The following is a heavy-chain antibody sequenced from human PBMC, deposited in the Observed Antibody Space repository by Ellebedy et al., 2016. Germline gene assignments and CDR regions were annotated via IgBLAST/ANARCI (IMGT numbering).Heavy chain of an antibody. V-gene: IGHV4-34*01. CDR3: ARAAAGKTDAFDI. CDR1: GGSFSGYY. D-gene: IGHD6-13*01. CDR2: INHSGST. J-gene: IGHJ3*02. Sequence: SETLSLTCAVYGGSFSGYYWSWIRQPPGKGLEWIGEINHSGSTNYNPSLKSRVIISVDTSKNQFSLRLSSVTAADTAVYYCARAAAGKTDAFDIWGQGTMVTVSS.